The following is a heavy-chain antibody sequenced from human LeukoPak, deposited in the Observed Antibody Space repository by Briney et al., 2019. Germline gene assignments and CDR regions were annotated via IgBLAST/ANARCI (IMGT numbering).Heavy chain of an antibody. CDR1: GFTVSSNY. CDR3: ARVVQEYYYDSSGYYGY. D-gene: IGHD3-22*01. CDR2: IYSGGST. J-gene: IGHJ4*02. V-gene: IGHV3-53*01. Sequence: GGSLRLSCAASGFTVSSNYMSWVRQVPGKGLEWVSVIYSGGSTYYADSVKGRFTISRDNSKNTLYLQVNSLRAEDTAVYYCARVVQEYYYDSSGYYGYWGQGTLVTVSS.